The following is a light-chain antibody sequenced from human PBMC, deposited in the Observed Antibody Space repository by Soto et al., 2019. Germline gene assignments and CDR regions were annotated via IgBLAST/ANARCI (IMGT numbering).Light chain of an antibody. CDR3: SSYAASNNFYFV. Sequence: QSALTQPPSASGSPGPSVTISCTGTSSDVGGYNYVSWYQQYPGRAPKLMIYEVTKRPSGVTDRFSGSKSGNTASLTVSGLQAEDEADYYCSSYAASNNFYFVFGGGTKVTVL. V-gene: IGLV2-8*01. CDR2: EVT. J-gene: IGLJ3*02. CDR1: SSDVGGYNY.